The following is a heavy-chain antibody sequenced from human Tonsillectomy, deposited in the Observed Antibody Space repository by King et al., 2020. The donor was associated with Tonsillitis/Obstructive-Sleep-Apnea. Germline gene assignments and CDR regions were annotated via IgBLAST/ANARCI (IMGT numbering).Heavy chain of an antibody. Sequence: VQLVESGGGLVKPGGSLRLSCAASGFTFSSYSMNWVRQAPGKGLEWVSSISSSSSYIYYADSVKGRFTISRDNAKNSLYLQLNSLRAEDTAVYYCARYSPRSGNQFDYWGQGTLVTVSS. J-gene: IGHJ4*02. D-gene: IGHD1-14*01. V-gene: IGHV3-21*01. CDR1: GFTFSSYS. CDR2: ISSSSSYI. CDR3: ARYSPRSGNQFDY.